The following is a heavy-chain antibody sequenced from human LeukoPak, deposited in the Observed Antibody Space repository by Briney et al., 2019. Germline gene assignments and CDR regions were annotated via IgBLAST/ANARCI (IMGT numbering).Heavy chain of an antibody. Sequence: GGSMRLSCAASGLAFNAYKMHWVRQAPRKGLVWVSRISTDGYTTDYADFVRGRFTASRDNTKNTWSLKMNSLRAEDTAVYYCVVGGSPGYWGQGTLVTVSS. D-gene: IGHD2-15*01. CDR1: GLAFNAYK. V-gene: IGHV3-74*01. CDR2: ISTDGYTT. J-gene: IGHJ4*02. CDR3: VVGGSPGY.